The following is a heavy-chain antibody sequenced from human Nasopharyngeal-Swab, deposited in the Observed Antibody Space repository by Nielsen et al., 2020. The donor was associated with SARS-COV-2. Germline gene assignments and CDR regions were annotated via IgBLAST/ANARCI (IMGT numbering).Heavy chain of an antibody. CDR3: ARISRGYTGYVDQNWFDP. CDR1: GFTLSSYW. V-gene: IGHV3-7*03. Sequence: GESLKISCAASGFTLSSYWMSWVRQAPGKGLECVANINQDGSPKYYVESVKGRFTVSRDNAENLMYLQMDNLRAEDTAIYYCARISRGYTGYVDQNWFDPWGQGTLVTVSS. CDR2: INQDGSPK. J-gene: IGHJ5*02. D-gene: IGHD5-12*01.